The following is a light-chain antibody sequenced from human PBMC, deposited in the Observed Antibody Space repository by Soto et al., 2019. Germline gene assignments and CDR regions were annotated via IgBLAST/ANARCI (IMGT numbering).Light chain of an antibody. Sequence: EIVLTQSPATLSLSPGERATLSCRASQSVSSYLAWYQQKPGQAPRLLIYDASNRATCIPARFSGSGSGTDFTLTISSLKPEDFAVYYCQQRSNWPPYTFGQGTKLEIK. CDR2: DAS. CDR3: QQRSNWPPYT. CDR1: QSVSSY. J-gene: IGKJ2*01. V-gene: IGKV3-11*01.